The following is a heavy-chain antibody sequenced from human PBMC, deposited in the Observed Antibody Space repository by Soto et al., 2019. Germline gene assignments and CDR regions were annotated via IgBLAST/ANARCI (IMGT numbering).Heavy chain of an antibody. Sequence: QVQLQESGPGLVKPSETLSLTCTVSGGSISSFYWSWIRQPPGKALEWIGYIYYSGRTNYNPSLKSRVTLSVDTSKNQSSLTLSSVTAADTAVYYCARRYAGHLDYWGQGTLVTVSS. D-gene: IGHD2-8*01. J-gene: IGHJ4*02. CDR2: IYYSGRT. CDR3: ARRYAGHLDY. V-gene: IGHV4-59*13. CDR1: GGSISSFY.